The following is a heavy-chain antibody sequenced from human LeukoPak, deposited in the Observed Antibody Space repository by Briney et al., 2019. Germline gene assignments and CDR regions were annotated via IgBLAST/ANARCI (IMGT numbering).Heavy chain of an antibody. J-gene: IGHJ4*02. CDR2: IYYSGST. Sequence: SETLSLTCAVSGGSISSSNWWSWVRQPPGKGLEWIGIIYYSGSTYSNPSLRSRVTISVDTSKNQFSLKLSSVTAADTAVYYCARQGSAYYFDFWGQGLLVTVSS. D-gene: IGHD2-15*01. V-gene: IGHV4-39*01. CDR1: GGSISSSNW. CDR3: ARQGSAYYFDF.